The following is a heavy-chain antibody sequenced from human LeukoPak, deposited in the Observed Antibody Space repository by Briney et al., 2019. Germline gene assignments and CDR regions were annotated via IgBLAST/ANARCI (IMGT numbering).Heavy chain of an antibody. CDR2: ISSSSSYI. CDR3: ATYYYDSSGYFSSAFDI. Sequence: GGSLRLSCAASGFTFSSYSMNWVRQAPGKGLEWVSSISSSSSYIYYADSVKGRFTSSRDNAKNSLYLQMNSLRAEDTAVYYCATYYYDSSGYFSSAFDIWGQGTMVTVSS. CDR1: GFTFSSYS. D-gene: IGHD3-22*01. V-gene: IGHV3-21*01. J-gene: IGHJ3*02.